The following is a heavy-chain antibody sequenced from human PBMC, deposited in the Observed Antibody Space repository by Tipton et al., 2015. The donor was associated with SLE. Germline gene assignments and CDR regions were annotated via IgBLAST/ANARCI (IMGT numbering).Heavy chain of an antibody. CDR1: GGSISSSSYY. J-gene: IGHJ4*02. CDR3: ARRRGYGVDY. CDR2: INHSGST. D-gene: IGHD4/OR15-4a*01. Sequence: LRLSCTVSGGSISSSSYYWSWIRQPPGKGLEWIGEINHSGSTNYNPSLKSRVTISVDTSKNQFSLKPRSVIAADTAVYYCARRRGYGVDYWGQGTLVTVSS. V-gene: IGHV4-39*07.